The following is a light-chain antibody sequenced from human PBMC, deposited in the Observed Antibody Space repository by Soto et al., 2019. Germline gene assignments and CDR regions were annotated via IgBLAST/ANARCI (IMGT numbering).Light chain of an antibody. J-gene: IGLJ1*01. CDR1: SSDVGGYNY. V-gene: IGLV2-14*01. Sequence: QAVVTQPASVSGSPGQSITISCTGTSSDVGGYNYVSWYQQHPGKAPKLMIYEVSNRPSGVSNRFSGSKSGNTASLTISGLQAEDEADYYCSSYAGSYTFVFGIGTKLTVL. CDR3: SSYAGSYTFV. CDR2: EVS.